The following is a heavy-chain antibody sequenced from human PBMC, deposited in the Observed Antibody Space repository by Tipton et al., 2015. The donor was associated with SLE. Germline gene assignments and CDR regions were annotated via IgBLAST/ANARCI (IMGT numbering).Heavy chain of an antibody. CDR2: INPNSGGT. CDR1: GYTFSDHY. Sequence: QSGPEVKKPGASVKVSCKASGYTFSDHYIHWVRQAPGQGLEWMGRINPNSGGTNYAQKFQGRVTMSRHTSMTTAYMELTRLRSDDTAVYYCAREWGDMATIYEQFAGHFDYWGQGSLVTVSS. D-gene: IGHD5-24*01. J-gene: IGHJ4*02. V-gene: IGHV1-2*06. CDR3: AREWGDMATIYEQFAGHFDY.